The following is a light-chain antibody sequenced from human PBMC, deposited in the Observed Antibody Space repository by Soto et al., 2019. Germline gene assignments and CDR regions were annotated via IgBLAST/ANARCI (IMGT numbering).Light chain of an antibody. CDR2: EVS. CDR1: SSDVGGYNY. V-gene: IGLV2-14*01. CDR3: SSYTSTSTL. Sequence: QSVLTQPASVSGSPGQSISISCTGTSSDVGGYNYVSWYQQHPGKAPKLMIYEVSNRPSGVSNRFPGSKSGNTASLTISGLLAYDEAHYYCSSYTSTSTLFGSGPKVTV. J-gene: IGLJ1*01.